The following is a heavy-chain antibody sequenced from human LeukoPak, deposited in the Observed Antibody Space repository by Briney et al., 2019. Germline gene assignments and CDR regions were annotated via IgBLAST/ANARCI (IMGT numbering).Heavy chain of an antibody. V-gene: IGHV4-39*01. J-gene: IGHJ6*03. CDR3: ARQAIAAAGPYYYYYYMDV. D-gene: IGHD6-13*01. Sequence: SETLSLTCTVSGGSISNTFYYWGWIRQPPGKGLEWIGSINYSGSTYYNPSLKSRVTISVDTSKNQFSLKLSSVTAADTAVYYCARQAIAAAGPYYYYYYMDVWGKGTTVTVSS. CDR1: GGSISNTFYY. CDR2: INYSGST.